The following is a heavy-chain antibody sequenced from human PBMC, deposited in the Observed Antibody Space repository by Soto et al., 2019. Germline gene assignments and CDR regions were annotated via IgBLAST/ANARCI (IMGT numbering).Heavy chain of an antibody. CDR2: ISNDGSNK. V-gene: IGHV3-30-3*01. D-gene: IGHD2-2*02. J-gene: IGHJ6*02. Sequence: QVQLVESGGGVVQPGRSLRLSCAASGFTFSSYAMHWVRQAPGKGLEWVAVISNDGSNKYYADSVKGRFTISRDNSKNTLYLQMNSLRAEDTAVYYCARGRDQLLYLSGYYYYGMDVWGQGTTVTVSS. CDR1: GFTFSSYA. CDR3: ARGRDQLLYLSGYYYYGMDV.